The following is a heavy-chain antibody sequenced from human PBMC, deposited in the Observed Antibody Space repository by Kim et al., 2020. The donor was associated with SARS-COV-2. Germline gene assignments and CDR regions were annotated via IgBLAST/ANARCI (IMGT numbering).Heavy chain of an antibody. Sequence: SVKVSCKASGGTFSSYAISWVRQAPGQGLEWMVGIIPIFGTANYAQKFQGRVTITADKSTSTAYMELSSLRSEDTAVYYCCVVVVTATPPYYYGIDFWG. CDR2: IIPIFGTA. CDR1: GGTFSSYA. J-gene: IGHJ6*02. V-gene: IGHV1-69*06. CDR3: CVVVVTATPPYYYGIDF. D-gene: IGHD2-21*02.